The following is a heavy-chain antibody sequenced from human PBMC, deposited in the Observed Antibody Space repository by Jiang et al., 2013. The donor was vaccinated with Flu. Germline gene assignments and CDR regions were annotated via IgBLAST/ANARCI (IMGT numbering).Heavy chain of an antibody. CDR2: VTPMLGSA. D-gene: IGHD2-15*01. V-gene: IGHV1-69*01. CDR3: AKGLLGRVNWYFDV. J-gene: IGHJ2*01. Sequence: SGAEVKQPGSSVKVSCKASGGTFSSTAISWVRQAPGQGLEWMGGVTPMLGSANYAREFEGRITITADESTSSVYMELSSLTSADTALYFCAKGLLGRVNWYFDVWGRGTLVSVSS. CDR1: GGTFSSTA.